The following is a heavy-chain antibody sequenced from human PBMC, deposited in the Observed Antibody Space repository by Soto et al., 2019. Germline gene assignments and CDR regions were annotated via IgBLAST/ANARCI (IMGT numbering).Heavy chain of an antibody. D-gene: IGHD6-6*01. CDR3: ARDRLRGSSIRYYFDY. Sequence: QVQLVESGGGVVQPGRSLRLSCAASGFTFSSYAMHWVRQAPGKGLEWVAVISYDGSNKYYADSVKGRFTVSRDNSKNTLYLQMNSLRAEDTAVYYCARDRLRGSSIRYYFDYWGQGTLVTVSS. J-gene: IGHJ4*02. V-gene: IGHV3-30-3*01. CDR2: ISYDGSNK. CDR1: GFTFSSYA.